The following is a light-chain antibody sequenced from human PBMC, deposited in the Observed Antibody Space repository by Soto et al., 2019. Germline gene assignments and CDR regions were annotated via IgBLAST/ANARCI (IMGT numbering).Light chain of an antibody. CDR3: QQYGSSPIT. CDR1: QSVSSN. Sequence: EVVLTQSPGTLSLSPGERATLSCRASQSVSSNLAWYQQKPGQAPRFLIYGASTGATGIPARFSGSGSGTEFTLTISSLQSEDFAVYYCQQYGSSPITFGQGTRLEIK. CDR2: GAS. V-gene: IGKV3-15*01. J-gene: IGKJ5*01.